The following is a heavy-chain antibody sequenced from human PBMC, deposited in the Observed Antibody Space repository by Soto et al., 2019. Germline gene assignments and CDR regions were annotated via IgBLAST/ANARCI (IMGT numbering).Heavy chain of an antibody. D-gene: IGHD3-22*01. CDR1: GFSVTSNY. CDR3: AKSGLFDSSGYHHPHFDS. V-gene: IGHV3-53*01. Sequence: QPGGSLRLSCAASGFSVTSNYMTWVRQAPGKGLECVSVIYAGGNTYYPDSVKGRFTISSDNSKNTLFLQMNNLRAEDTAVYYCAKSGLFDSSGYHHPHFDSWGPGAQVTVSS. J-gene: IGHJ4*02. CDR2: IYAGGNT.